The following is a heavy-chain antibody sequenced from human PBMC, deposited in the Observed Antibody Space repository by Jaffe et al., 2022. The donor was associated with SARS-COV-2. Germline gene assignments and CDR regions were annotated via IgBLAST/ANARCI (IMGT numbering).Heavy chain of an antibody. CDR3: AREGGSGRLDS. Sequence: QVQLQQSGPGLVKPSQTLSLTCAISGDSVSRNTAAWNWIRRSPSRGLEWLGRTYYRSKWFNDYAVSVKSRITINPDTSQNQFSLQVNSVTPEDTAVYYCAREGGSGRLDSWGQGTLVTVSS. D-gene: IGHD3-10*01. CDR1: GDSVSRNTAA. CDR2: TYYRSKWFN. V-gene: IGHV6-1*01. J-gene: IGHJ4*02.